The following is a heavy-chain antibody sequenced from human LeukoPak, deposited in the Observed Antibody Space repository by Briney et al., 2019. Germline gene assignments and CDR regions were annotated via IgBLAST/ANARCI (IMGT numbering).Heavy chain of an antibody. J-gene: IGHJ4*02. Sequence: PGGSLRLSCAASGFTFSSYAMHWVRQAPGKGLEWVAVISYDGSNKYYADSVKGRFTISRDNSKNTLYLQMNSLRAEDTAVYYCARDKDRNRLEDYYFDYWGQGTLVTVSS. CDR3: ARDKDRNRLEDYYFDY. D-gene: IGHD1-14*01. CDR2: ISYDGSNK. V-gene: IGHV3-30*04. CDR1: GFTFSSYA.